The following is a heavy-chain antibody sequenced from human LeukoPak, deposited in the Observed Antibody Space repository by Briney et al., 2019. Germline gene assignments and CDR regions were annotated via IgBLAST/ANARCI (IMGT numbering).Heavy chain of an antibody. CDR1: GASISSSY. Sequence: SETLSLTCTVSGASISSSYLSWIRQPAGKGLEWIGRLYTTGSTDYNPSLRSRVTMSVDTSKNQFSLKLNSVTAADTAVYYWAKLGGGYCSGTSCYGYYYYYMDVWGKGATVTVSS. J-gene: IGHJ6*03. D-gene: IGHD2-2*03. CDR3: AKLGGGYCSGTSCYGYYYYYMDV. V-gene: IGHV4-4*07. CDR2: LYTTGST.